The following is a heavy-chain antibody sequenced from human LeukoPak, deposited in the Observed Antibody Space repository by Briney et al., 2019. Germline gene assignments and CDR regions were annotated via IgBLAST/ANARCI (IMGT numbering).Heavy chain of an antibody. Sequence: SQTLSLTCAVYGGSFSGYYWSWTRQPPGKGLELIGEINHSGSTNYIPSLKSRVIISVDTSKNQFSLRLSSVTAADTAVYYCARGLVGSTRGLIDYWGQGTLVTVSS. CDR1: GGSFSGYY. CDR2: INHSGST. V-gene: IGHV4-34*01. J-gene: IGHJ4*02. D-gene: IGHD1-26*01. CDR3: ARGLVGSTRGLIDY.